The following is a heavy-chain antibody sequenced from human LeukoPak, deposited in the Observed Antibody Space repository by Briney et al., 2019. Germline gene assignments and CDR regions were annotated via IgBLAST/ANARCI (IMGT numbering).Heavy chain of an antibody. CDR3: ARDLANGDYVY. CDR2: IIPIFGTA. V-gene: IGHV1-69*01. Sequence: GGTFXXXAISXXRQAPGQGXEWMGGIIPIFGTANYAQKFQGRVTITADESTSTAYMELSSLRSEDTAVYYCARDLANGDYVYWGQGTLVTVSS. CDR1: GGTFXXXA. D-gene: IGHD4-17*01. J-gene: IGHJ4*02.